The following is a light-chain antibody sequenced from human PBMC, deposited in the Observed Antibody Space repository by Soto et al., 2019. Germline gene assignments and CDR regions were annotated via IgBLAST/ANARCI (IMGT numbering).Light chain of an antibody. CDR2: GAS. Sequence: EFVLTQSRGTLSLSPGERATLSCTASQTVRNNYLAWYQQKPGQAPRLLIYGASTRATGVPARFSGGGSGTEFTLTITSLQSEDFEVYWCQQYNNWPLTFGPGTRLEIK. CDR3: QQYNNWPLT. J-gene: IGKJ5*01. V-gene: IGKV3D-15*01. CDR1: QTVRNN.